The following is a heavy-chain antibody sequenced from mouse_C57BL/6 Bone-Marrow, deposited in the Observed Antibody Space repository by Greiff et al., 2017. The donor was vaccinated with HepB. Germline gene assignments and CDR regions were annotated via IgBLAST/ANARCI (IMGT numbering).Heavy chain of an antibody. CDR1: GYTFTDYY. Sequence: EVQLQQSGPELVKPGASVKISCKASGYTFTDYYMNWVKQSHGKSLEWIGDINPNNGGTSYNQKFKGKATLTVDNSSSTAYMELRSLTSEDSAVYYCASLYYGSSYWYFDVWGTGTTVTVSS. V-gene: IGHV1-26*01. J-gene: IGHJ1*03. CDR2: INPNNGGT. D-gene: IGHD1-1*01. CDR3: ASLYYGSSYWYFDV.